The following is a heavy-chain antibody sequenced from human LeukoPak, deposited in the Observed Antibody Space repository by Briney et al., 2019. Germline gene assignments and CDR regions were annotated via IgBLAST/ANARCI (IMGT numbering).Heavy chain of an antibody. J-gene: IGHJ5*02. Sequence: GASVKVSCKASGYTFSNSYIRWVRQAPGQGLEWMGSMNPKSGGTKYAQKFQGRVSMTRDTSISTAYMELASLTSDDTAVYYCARAGGRSWFDPWGQGTLVTVSS. V-gene: IGHV1-2*02. CDR1: GYTFSNSY. CDR2: MNPKSGGT. D-gene: IGHD1-26*01. CDR3: ARAGGRSWFDP.